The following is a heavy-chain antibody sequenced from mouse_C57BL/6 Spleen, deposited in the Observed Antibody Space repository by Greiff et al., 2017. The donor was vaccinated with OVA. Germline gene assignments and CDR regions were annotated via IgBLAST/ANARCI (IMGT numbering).Heavy chain of an antibody. D-gene: IGHD2-4*01. CDR2: ISYDGSN. J-gene: IGHJ3*01. V-gene: IGHV3-6*01. CDR1: GYSITSGYY. Sequence: EVKLEESGPGLVKPSQSLSLTCSVTGYSITSGYYWNWIRQFPGNKLEWMGYISYDGSNNYNPSLKNRISITRDTSKNQFFLKLNSVTTEDTATYYCARSYDYPFAYWGQGTLVTVSA. CDR3: ARSYDYPFAY.